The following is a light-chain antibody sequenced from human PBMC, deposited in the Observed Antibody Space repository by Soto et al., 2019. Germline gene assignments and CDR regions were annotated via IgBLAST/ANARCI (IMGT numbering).Light chain of an antibody. CDR1: QDINIY. J-gene: IGKJ5*01. V-gene: IGKV1-33*01. Sequence: IQMTPSPSSLFSSLGGMVTITWQATQDINIYLNWYQQKPGKAPNLLIYDASNLEIGVPSRFSGSGSGTHFTFTISSLQTEDIGTYYCQQYDILPITFGRGTRLENK. CDR3: QQYDILPIT. CDR2: DAS.